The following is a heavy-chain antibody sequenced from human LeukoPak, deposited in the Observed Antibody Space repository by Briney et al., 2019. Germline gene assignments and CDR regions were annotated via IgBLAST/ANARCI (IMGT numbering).Heavy chain of an antibody. CDR2: INPSGGST. D-gene: IGHD3-22*01. J-gene: IGHJ5*02. Sequence: ASVKVSCKASGYTFTSYYMHWVRQAPGQGLEWMGIINPSGGSTSYAQKFQGRVTMTRDTSTSTVYMELSSLRSEDTAVYYCARDISDDYYDSSGYCFDPWGQGTLVTVSS. CDR1: GYTFTSYY. V-gene: IGHV1-46*01. CDR3: ARDISDDYYDSSGYCFDP.